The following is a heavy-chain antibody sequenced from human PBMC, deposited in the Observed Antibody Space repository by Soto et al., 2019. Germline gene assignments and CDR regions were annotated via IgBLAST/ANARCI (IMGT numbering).Heavy chain of an antibody. CDR3: AKGERALITYGPFDP. CDR1: GFTFSSYA. Sequence: EVQLLESGGDLVQPGGSLRLSCAASGFTFSSYAMSWVRQAPGKGLEWVSTFSGIGDTYYADSVKGRFTVSRDDSKNTLFLNMNSLRAAVTAIYYCAKGERALITYGPFDPWGQGTLVTVSS. CDR2: FSGIGDT. V-gene: IGHV3-23*01. D-gene: IGHD4-17*01. J-gene: IGHJ5*02.